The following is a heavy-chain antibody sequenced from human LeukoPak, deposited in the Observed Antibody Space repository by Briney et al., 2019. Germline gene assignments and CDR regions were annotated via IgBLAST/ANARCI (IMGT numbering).Heavy chain of an antibody. V-gene: IGHV1-8*01. CDR3: ARRNYGTSRRWVDP. CDR2: MNPNSGNT. J-gene: IGHJ5*02. Sequence: ASVKVSCKASGYTFTSYDINWVRQATGRGLEWMGWMNPNSGNTGYSQKFQGRITMTRNTSISTAYMELSSLRSEDTAVYYCARRNYGTSRRWVDPWGQGTLVTVSS. CDR1: GYTFTSYD. D-gene: IGHD3-16*01.